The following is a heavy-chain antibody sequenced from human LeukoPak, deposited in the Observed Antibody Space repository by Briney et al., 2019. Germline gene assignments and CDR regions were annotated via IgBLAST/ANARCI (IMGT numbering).Heavy chain of an antibody. Sequence: PGGSLRLSCAASGFTFSSYEMNWVRQAPGKGLEWVSYTSSSGSTIYYADSVKGRFTISRDNAKNSLYLQMNSLRAEDTAVYYCARDRKYSCSGGSCYFDYWGQGTLVTVSS. CDR3: ARDRKYSCSGGSCYFDY. V-gene: IGHV3-48*03. CDR1: GFTFSSYE. J-gene: IGHJ4*02. D-gene: IGHD2-15*01. CDR2: TSSSGSTI.